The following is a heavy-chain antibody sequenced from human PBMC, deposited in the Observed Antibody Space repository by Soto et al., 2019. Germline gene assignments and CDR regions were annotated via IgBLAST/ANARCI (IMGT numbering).Heavy chain of an antibody. CDR2: ISAYNGNT. V-gene: IGHV1-18*01. J-gene: IGHJ3*02. D-gene: IGHD6-19*01. CDR3: ARDQIIAVAGDAFDI. CDR1: GYAFTSYG. Sequence: GASVKVSWKAAGYAFTSYGISWVRQAPGQGLEWMGWISAYNGNTNYAQKLQGRVTMTTDTSTSTAYMELRSLRSDDTAVYYCARDQIIAVAGDAFDIWGQGTMVTVSS.